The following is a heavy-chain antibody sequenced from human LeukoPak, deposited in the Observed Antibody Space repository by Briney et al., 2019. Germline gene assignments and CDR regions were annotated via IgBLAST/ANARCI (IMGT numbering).Heavy chain of an antibody. J-gene: IGHJ6*02. CDR1: GGSISSGGYS. CDR2: IYHSGST. V-gene: IGHV4-30-2*01. Sequence: SETLSLTCAVSGGSISSGGYSWSWIRQPPGKGLEWIGYIYHSGSTYYNPSLKNRVTISVDRSKNQFSLKLSSVTAADTAVYYCARVPRFYYYGMDVWGQGTTVTVSS. CDR3: ARVPRFYYYGMDV.